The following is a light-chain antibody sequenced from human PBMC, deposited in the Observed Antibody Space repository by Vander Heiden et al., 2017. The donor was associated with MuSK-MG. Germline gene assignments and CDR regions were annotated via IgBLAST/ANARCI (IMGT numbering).Light chain of an antibody. CDR2: SAS. CDR1: QSFLYSSNNRSY. V-gene: IGKV4-1*01. Sequence: IVMPQSPASLAVSLGERATMSCKSSQSFLYSSNNRSYLAWYQQKPGQSPKLLIYSASTRVTGVPSRFRGSGSGTDFTLTISSLQAEDVAGYYCLQHESAPFTFGHGTKVDIK. CDR3: LQHESAPFT. J-gene: IGKJ3*01.